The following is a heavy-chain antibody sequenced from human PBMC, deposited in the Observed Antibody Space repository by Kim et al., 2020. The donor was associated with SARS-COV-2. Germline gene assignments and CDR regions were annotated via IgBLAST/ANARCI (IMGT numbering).Heavy chain of an antibody. CDR2: YK. D-gene: IGHD1-1*01. J-gene: IGHJ4*02. Sequence: YKDYAVSMKSRITVNPDTSKNQFSLQLNSVTPEDTAVYFCARGRIGSIDFWGQGTLVTVSS. CDR3: ARGRIGSIDF. V-gene: IGHV6-1*01.